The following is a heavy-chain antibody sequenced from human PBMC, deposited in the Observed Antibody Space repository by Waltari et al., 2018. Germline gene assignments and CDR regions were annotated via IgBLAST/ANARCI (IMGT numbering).Heavy chain of an antibody. D-gene: IGHD2-2*01. Sequence: QVQLQESGPGLVKPSETLSLTCTVSGGSISSYYWSWIRQPPGKGLEWIGYIYYSGSTNYNPSLKSRVTISVETSKNQFSLKRSSVTAADTAVYYCARGVVVPAHPRNWFDPWGQGTLVTVSS. CDR3: ARGVVVPAHPRNWFDP. CDR2: IYYSGST. V-gene: IGHV4-59*08. J-gene: IGHJ5*02. CDR1: GGSISSYY.